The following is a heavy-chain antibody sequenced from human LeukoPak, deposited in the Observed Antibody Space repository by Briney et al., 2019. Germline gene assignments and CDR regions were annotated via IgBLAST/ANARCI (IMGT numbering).Heavy chain of an antibody. CDR1: GASVTDYY. V-gene: IGHV4-4*07. CDR3: ARLEGSGAPVY. CDR2: MSITENT. Sequence: PSETLFLTCTVSGASVTDYYWTWIRQPAGKGLEWIGRMSITENTYYSPSLESRVTISVDGSKNHFSLTLTSLTAADTAVYYCARLEGSGAPVYWGQGIRVTVSS. D-gene: IGHD3-10*01. J-gene: IGHJ4*02.